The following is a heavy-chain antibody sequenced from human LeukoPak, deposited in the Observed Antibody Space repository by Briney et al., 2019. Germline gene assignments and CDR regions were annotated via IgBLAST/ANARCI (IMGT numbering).Heavy chain of an antibody. CDR3: EGYRRTYYYYGMDV. D-gene: IGHD5-18*01. CDR1: GGSFSGYY. V-gene: IGHV4-34*01. Sequence: PSETLSLTCVVYGGSFSGYYWSWIRQPPVKGLEWIGEINHSGSTNYNPSLKSRVTISVDTSKNQFSLKLSSVTAADTAVYYCEGYRRTYYYYGMDVWGQGTTVTVSS. J-gene: IGHJ6*02. CDR2: INHSGST.